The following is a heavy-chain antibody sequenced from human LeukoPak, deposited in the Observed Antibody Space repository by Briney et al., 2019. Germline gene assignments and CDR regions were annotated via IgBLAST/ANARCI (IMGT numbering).Heavy chain of an antibody. CDR1: GGSISSYY. D-gene: IGHD6-13*01. Sequence: SETLSLTCTVSGGSISSYYWSWIRQPAGKGLEWIGRIYTSGSTYYNPSLKSRVTISVDTSKNQFSLKLSSVTAADTAVYYCARRYRVAAAGEWYFDYWGQGTLVTVSS. CDR2: IYTSGST. CDR3: ARRYRVAAAGEWYFDY. J-gene: IGHJ4*02. V-gene: IGHV4-4*07.